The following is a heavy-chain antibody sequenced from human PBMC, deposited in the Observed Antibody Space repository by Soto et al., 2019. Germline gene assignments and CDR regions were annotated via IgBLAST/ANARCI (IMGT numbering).Heavy chain of an antibody. J-gene: IGHJ6*02. V-gene: IGHV5-51*01. CDR3: VSGGGYSYGPRYYYYGMDV. Sequence: PGESLKISCKGSGYSFTSYWIGWVRQMPGKGLEWMGIIYPGDSDTRYSPSFQGQVTISADKSISTAYLQWSSLKASDTAMYYCVSGGGYSYGPRYYYYGMDVWGQGTTVTVSS. D-gene: IGHD5-18*01. CDR2: IYPGDSDT. CDR1: GYSFTSYW.